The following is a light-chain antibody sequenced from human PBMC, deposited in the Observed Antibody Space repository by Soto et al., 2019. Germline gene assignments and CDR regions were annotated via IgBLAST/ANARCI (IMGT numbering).Light chain of an antibody. J-gene: IGKJ1*01. CDR2: GAS. CDR1: QSVSSRY. CDR3: QQYGTSRE. V-gene: IGKV3-20*01. Sequence: EIVLTQSPGTLSLSPGERATLYCRASQSVSSRYLAWYQQKPGQAPRLVIYGASSRATGIPDRFSGSGSGTDFTFTISRLEPEDFAVYFCQQYGTSREFGQGTKVEIK.